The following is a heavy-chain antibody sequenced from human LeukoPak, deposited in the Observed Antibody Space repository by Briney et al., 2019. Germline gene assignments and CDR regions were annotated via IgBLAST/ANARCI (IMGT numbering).Heavy chain of an antibody. V-gene: IGHV3-33*01. CDR2: IWYDGGQE. D-gene: IGHD6-6*01. CDR3: ARDLAAARLDF. J-gene: IGHJ4*02. Sequence: PGRSLRLSCAASGFTFSNHGMHRVRQAPGKGLEWVANIWYDGGQEYYADTVKGRFTISRDISKNTLYLQMNSLRAEDTAVYYCARDLAAARLDFRGQGTLVTVSS. CDR1: GFTFSNHG.